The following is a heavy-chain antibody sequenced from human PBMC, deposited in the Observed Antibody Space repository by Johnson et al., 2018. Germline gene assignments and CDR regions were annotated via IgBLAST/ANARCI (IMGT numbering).Heavy chain of an antibody. CDR2: IWYDGGNK. CDR1: GFTFSSYG. Sequence: QLVESGGGVVQPGRSLRLSCAASGFTFSSYGMHWVRQAPGKGLEWVAVIWYDGGNKYFADSVKGRFTISRDNSKNTLSLQMNSLRAEDTAVYYCARDKKGRASSWYTGGYFHHWGQGTLVTVSS. CDR3: ARDKKGRASSWYTGGYFHH. V-gene: IGHV3-33*01. J-gene: IGHJ1*01. D-gene: IGHD6-13*01.